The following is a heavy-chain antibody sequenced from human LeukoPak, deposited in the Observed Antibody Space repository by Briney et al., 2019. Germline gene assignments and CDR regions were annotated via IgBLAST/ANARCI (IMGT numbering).Heavy chain of an antibody. CDR2: IYYSGST. Sequence: SETLSLTCTVPGGPTSSYSWSWIRQPPGKGLEWIGYIYYSGSTNYNPSLKSRATISVDTSKNEFSLKLSSVTAADTAVYYCARHPVYWGQGTLVTVSS. J-gene: IGHJ4*02. CDR3: ARHPVY. CDR1: GGPTSSYS. V-gene: IGHV4-59*08.